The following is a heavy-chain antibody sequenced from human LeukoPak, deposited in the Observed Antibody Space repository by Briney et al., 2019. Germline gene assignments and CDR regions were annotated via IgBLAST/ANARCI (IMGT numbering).Heavy chain of an antibody. Sequence: PGGSLTLSCPASGFTFRRYYMSWVRQTPGKGLKWLANIKEDGSETYYVDSLKGRFNLSRDNAKNSLYLQMSSLRAEDTAVYYCTRDENSAVPTFRFDHWGQGTLVTVSS. CDR1: GFTFRRYY. CDR2: IKEDGSET. V-gene: IGHV3-7*01. D-gene: IGHD4-17*01. CDR3: TRDENSAVPTFRFDH. J-gene: IGHJ4*02.